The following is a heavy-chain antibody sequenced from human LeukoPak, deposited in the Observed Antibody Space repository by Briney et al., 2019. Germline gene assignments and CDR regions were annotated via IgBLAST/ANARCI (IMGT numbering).Heavy chain of an antibody. J-gene: IGHJ4*02. Sequence: SETLSLTCIVSGGSISTSAYYWGWIRQPPGEGLQWIGSIYYSGNTYYNSSLKSRVPISVDTSTSQFSLRLSSVTAADTAVYYCARCGNYDILTGYYGWGQGTLVTVSS. CDR1: GGSISTSAYY. D-gene: IGHD3-9*01. CDR2: IYYSGNT. CDR3: ARCGNYDILTGYYG. V-gene: IGHV4-39*01.